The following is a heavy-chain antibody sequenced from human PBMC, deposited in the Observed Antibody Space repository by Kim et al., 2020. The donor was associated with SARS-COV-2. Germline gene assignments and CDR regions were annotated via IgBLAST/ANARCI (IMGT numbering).Heavy chain of an antibody. J-gene: IGHJ4*02. Sequence: GGSLRLSCAASGFTFSSYGMHWVRQAPGKGLEWVAVISYDGSNKYYADSGKGRFTISRDNSKNTLYLQMNSLRAEDTAVYYCARENPGYCSGGSCYLKIPERGFDYWGQGTLVTVSS. CDR2: ISYDGSNK. V-gene: IGHV3-33*05. D-gene: IGHD2-15*01. CDR1: GFTFSSYG. CDR3: ARENPGYCSGGSCYLKIPERGFDY.